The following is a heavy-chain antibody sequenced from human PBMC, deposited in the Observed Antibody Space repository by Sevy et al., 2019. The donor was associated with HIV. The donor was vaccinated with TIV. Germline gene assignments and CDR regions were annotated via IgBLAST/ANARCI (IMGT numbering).Heavy chain of an antibody. V-gene: IGHV3-23*01. CDR1: GFTFSSYA. Sequence: GGSLRLSCAASGFTFSSYAMSWVRQAPGKGLEWVSAISGSGGSTYYADSVKGRFTISRENSKNTLYLQMNSLRAEDTAVYYCAKDRPDSSGYYYLVSYYYYYGMDVWGQGTTVTVSS. CDR3: AKDRPDSSGYYYLVSYYYYYGMDV. D-gene: IGHD3-22*01. CDR2: ISGSGGST. J-gene: IGHJ6*02.